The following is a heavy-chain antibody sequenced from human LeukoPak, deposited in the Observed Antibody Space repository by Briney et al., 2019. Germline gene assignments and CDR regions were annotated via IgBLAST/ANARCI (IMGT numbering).Heavy chain of an antibody. CDR1: GFTFSSYA. Sequence: SGGSLRLSCAASGFTFSSYAMSWVRQAPGKGLEWVSAISGSGGSTYYAGSVKGRFAISRDNSKNTLYLQMNSLRAEDTAVYYCATKDIVVVPAPYSFNDYWGQGTLVTVSS. CDR3: ATKDIVVVPAPYSFNDY. D-gene: IGHD2-2*01. CDR2: ISGSGGST. V-gene: IGHV3-23*01. J-gene: IGHJ4*02.